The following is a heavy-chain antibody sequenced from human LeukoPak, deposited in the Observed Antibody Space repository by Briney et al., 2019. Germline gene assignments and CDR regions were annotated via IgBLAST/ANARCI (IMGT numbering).Heavy chain of an antibody. CDR3: ARHQWELLGWFDP. V-gene: IGHV5-51*01. CDR1: GYSFTSYW. Sequence: GESLKISCKGSGYSFTSYWIGWVRQMPGKGLEWMGIIYPGDSATRYSPSFQGQVTISADKSISTAYLQWSSLKASDTAMYYCARHQWELLGWFDPWGQGTLVTVSS. J-gene: IGHJ5*02. D-gene: IGHD1-26*01. CDR2: IYPGDSAT.